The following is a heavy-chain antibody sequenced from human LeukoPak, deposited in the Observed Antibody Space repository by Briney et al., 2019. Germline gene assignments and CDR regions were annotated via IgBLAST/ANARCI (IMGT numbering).Heavy chain of an antibody. CDR1: GFTFSNAW. CDR2: ISHDGSNT. D-gene: IGHD5-12*01. Sequence: GGSLRLSCAASGFTFSNAWMSWVRQAPGKGLEWVAVISHDGSNTDYTDSVKGRFTISRDNSKNTLYLQMNSLRAEDTAVYYCAKEMKPWMHFDYWGQGTLVTVSS. J-gene: IGHJ4*02. CDR3: AKEMKPWMHFDY. V-gene: IGHV3-30*18.